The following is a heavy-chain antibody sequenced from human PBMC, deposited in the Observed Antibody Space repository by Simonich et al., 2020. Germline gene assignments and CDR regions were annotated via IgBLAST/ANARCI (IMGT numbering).Heavy chain of an antibody. CDR1: GYSISRGYY. V-gene: IGHV4-38-2*01. J-gene: IGHJ6*02. Sequence: QVQLQESGPGLVKPSETLSLTCAVSGYSISRGYYWGWIRPPPGKGLEWIGSIYHSGSTYYNPSLKRRGTISVDTSKNQFSLELSSVTAADTAVYYWARVGYSNYYYYGMDVWGQGTTVTVSS. D-gene: IGHD6-13*01. CDR2: IYHSGST. CDR3: ARVGYSNYYYYGMDV.